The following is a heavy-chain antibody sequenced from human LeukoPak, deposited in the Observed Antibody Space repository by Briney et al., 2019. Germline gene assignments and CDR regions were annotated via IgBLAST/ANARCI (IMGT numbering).Heavy chain of an antibody. D-gene: IGHD6-6*01. CDR2: IIPIFGTT. CDR1: GGTFSSYA. CDR3: AGDLSGSSSGWFDP. Sequence: EASVMVSCKASGGTFSSYAISWVRQAPGQGLEWMGGIIPIFGTTNYAQKFQGRVTINADESTSTAYMELSSLRSEDTAVYYCAGDLSGSSSGWFDPWGQGTLVTVSS. J-gene: IGHJ5*02. V-gene: IGHV1-69*01.